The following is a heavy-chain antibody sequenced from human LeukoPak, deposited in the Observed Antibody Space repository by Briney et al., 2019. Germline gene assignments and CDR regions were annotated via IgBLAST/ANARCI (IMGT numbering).Heavy chain of an antibody. CDR1: GGSFSGYY. Sequence: SETLSLTCAVYGGSFSGYYWSWIRQPPGKGLEWIGEINHSGSTNYNPSLKSRVTISVDTSKNQFSLKLSSVTAADTAVYYCARHEYSSSYRFDYWGQGTLVTVSS. D-gene: IGHD6-6*01. CDR3: ARHEYSSSYRFDY. CDR2: INHSGST. J-gene: IGHJ4*02. V-gene: IGHV4-34*01.